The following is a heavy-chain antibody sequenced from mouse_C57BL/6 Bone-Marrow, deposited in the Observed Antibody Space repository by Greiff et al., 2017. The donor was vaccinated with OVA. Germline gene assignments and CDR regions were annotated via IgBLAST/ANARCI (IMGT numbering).Heavy chain of an antibody. CDR1: GYTFTSYW. J-gene: IGHJ3*01. D-gene: IGHD3-2*02. CDR2: IHPNSGST. V-gene: IGHV1-64*01. Sequence: QVQLKQPGAELVKPGASVKLSCKASGYTFTSYWMHWVKQRPGQGLEWIGMIHPNSGSTNYNEKFKSKATLTVDKSSSTAYMQLSSLTSEDSAVYYCASGDSSGYGFAYWGQGTLVTVSA. CDR3: ASGDSSGYGFAY.